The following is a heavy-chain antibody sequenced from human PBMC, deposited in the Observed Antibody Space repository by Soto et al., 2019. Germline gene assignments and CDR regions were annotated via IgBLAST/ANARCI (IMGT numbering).Heavy chain of an antibody. CDR1: GFTFSSYT. V-gene: IGHV3-23*01. CDR3: AKPLGVYNHYCMGV. D-gene: IGHD2-8*02. CDR2: ISGSGGST. Sequence: GGSLRLSCAAYGFTFSSYTMSWVRQAPGKGRECVSAISGSGGSTYYSDSVKGRFTISSDNSKNKLYLQMNSLRAEDPAVYYCAKPLGVYNHYCMGVWRQGSTVTVSS. J-gene: IGHJ6*02.